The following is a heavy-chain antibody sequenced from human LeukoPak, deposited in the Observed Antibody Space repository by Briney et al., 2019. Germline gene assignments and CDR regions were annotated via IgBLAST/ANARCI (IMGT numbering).Heavy chain of an antibody. J-gene: IGHJ6*03. V-gene: IGHV4-59*01. D-gene: IGHD3-10*01. CDR1: GGSISSYY. Sequence: SETLSLTCTVSGGSISSYYWSWIWQPPGKGLEWIGYIYYSGSTNYNPSLKSRVTISVDTSKNQFSLKLSSVTAADTAVYYCARGLGVRGVIYHYYYYMDVWGKGTTVTISS. CDR2: IYYSGST. CDR3: ARGLGVRGVIYHYYYYMDV.